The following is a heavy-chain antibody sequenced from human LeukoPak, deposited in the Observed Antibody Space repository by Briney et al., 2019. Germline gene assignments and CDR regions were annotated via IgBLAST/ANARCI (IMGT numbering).Heavy chain of an antibody. D-gene: IGHD6-6*01. CDR1: GFTFSSYA. Sequence: GGSLRLSCAASGFTFSSYAMHWVRQAPGKGLEWVAVISYDGSNKYYADSVKGRFTISRDNSKNTLYLQMNSLRAEDTAVYYCAREYSSSSLDYWGQGTLVTVSS. CDR3: AREYSSSSLDY. J-gene: IGHJ4*02. V-gene: IGHV3-30-3*01. CDR2: ISYDGSNK.